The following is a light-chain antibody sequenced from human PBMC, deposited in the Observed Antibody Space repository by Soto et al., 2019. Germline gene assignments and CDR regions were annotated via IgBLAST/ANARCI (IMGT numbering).Light chain of an antibody. CDR1: SSDIGGYNY. V-gene: IGLV2-14*01. CDR2: EVS. CDR3: NSYTSSRSLV. J-gene: IGLJ3*02. Sequence: QSALTQPASVSGSPGQSITISCTGTSSDIGGYNYVSWYQHHPGKAPKLMIFEVSNRPSGVSNRFSGSKSGNTASLTISGLQAEDEADYYCNSYTSSRSLVFGGGTQVTVL.